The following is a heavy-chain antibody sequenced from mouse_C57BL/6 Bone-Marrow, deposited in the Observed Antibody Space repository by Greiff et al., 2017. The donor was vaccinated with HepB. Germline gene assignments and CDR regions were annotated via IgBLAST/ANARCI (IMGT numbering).Heavy chain of an antibody. CDR3: ARDRGYCYGSSYWYFDV. CDR2: ISDGGSYT. CDR1: GFTFSSYA. V-gene: IGHV5-4*01. J-gene: IGHJ1*03. D-gene: IGHD1-1*01. Sequence: VQLKESGGGLVKPGGSLKLSCAASGFTFSSYAMSWVRQTPEKRLEWVATISDGGSYTYYPDNVKGRFTISRDNAKNNLYLQMSHLKLEDTAMYYCARDRGYCYGSSYWYFDVWGTGTAVTVSS.